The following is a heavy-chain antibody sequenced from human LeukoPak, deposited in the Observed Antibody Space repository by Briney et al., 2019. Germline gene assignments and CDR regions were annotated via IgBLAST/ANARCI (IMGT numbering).Heavy chain of an antibody. J-gene: IGHJ4*02. V-gene: IGHV3-15*07. Sequence: KSGGSLRLSCAASGFTFSNAWMNWVRQAPGKGLEWVGRIKSKTDGGTTDYVAPVKGRFTISRDDSKNTLYLQMNSLKTEDTAVYYCTTERITMIVVVITDYFDYWGQGTLVTVSS. D-gene: IGHD3-22*01. CDR2: IKSKTDGGTT. CDR3: TTERITMIVVVITDYFDY. CDR1: GFTFSNAW.